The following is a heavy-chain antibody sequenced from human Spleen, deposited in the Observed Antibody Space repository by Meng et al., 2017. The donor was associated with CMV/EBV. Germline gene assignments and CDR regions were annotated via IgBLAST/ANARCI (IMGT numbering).Heavy chain of an antibody. D-gene: IGHD6-13*01. J-gene: IGHJ4*02. CDR1: GFTFSNYW. CDR3: ARGPGAELDY. Sequence: LSCAASGFTFSNYWMYWVRQAPGKGLVWVSHINTDGSDTRYADSVKGRFTISRDNAKNTLYLQMNSLRADDTALYYCARGPGAELDYWGQGTLVTSPQ. CDR2: INTDGSDT. V-gene: IGHV3-74*01.